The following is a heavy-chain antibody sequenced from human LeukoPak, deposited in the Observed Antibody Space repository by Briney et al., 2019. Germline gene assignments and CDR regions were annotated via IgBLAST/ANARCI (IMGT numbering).Heavy chain of an antibody. CDR1: GGSISSYY. Sequence: SETLSLTCTVSGGSISSYYWSWIRQPPGKGLEWIGYIYYSGSTNYNPSLKSRVTISVDTSKNQFSLKLSSVTAADTAVYYCARSGSSWSFYYYYYYMDVWGKGTTVTVSS. CDR3: ARSGSSWSFYYYYYYMDV. V-gene: IGHV4-59*12. CDR2: IYYSGST. J-gene: IGHJ6*03. D-gene: IGHD6-13*01.